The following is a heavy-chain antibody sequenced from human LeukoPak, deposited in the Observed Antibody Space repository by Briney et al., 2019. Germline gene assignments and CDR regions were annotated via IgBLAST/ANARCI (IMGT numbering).Heavy chain of an antibody. CDR3: ARGLPKAVFGMVIED. V-gene: IGHV1-8*02. CDR1: GYSFTSNY. Sequence: GASVKVSCKVSGYSFTSNYIHWVRQATGQGLEWMGWMNTNSGNTGYSQNFQGRVTMTRDTSISTAYMELSSLMSEDTAVYYCARGLPKAVFGMVIEDWGQGTLVTVSS. D-gene: IGHD3-3*01. J-gene: IGHJ1*01. CDR2: MNTNSGNT.